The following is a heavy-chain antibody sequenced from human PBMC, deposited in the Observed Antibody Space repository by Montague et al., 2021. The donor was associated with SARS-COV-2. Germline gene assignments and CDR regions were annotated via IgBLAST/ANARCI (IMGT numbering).Heavy chain of an antibody. CDR3: ARIPVGSKYYLDF. CDR1: GDSVSSNIAT. Sequence: CAISGDSVSSNIATWNWIRQSPSRGLEWLGRTYYRSKWYNDYAESVKSRITIDPDTSKHQFSLHLNSVTPEDTAVYYCARIPVGSKYYLDFWGLGTLVTVSS. V-gene: IGHV6-1*01. D-gene: IGHD2-2*01. CDR2: TYYRSKWYN. J-gene: IGHJ4*02.